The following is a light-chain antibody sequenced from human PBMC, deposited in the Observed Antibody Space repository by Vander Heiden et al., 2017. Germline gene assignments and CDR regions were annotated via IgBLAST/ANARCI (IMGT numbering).Light chain of an antibody. CDR2: KDN. CDR3: QSADSSASHEV. V-gene: IGLV3-25*03. Sequence: SYELTQPPSVSVSPGQTARITCSGDALPKQYAYWYQQKPGQAPVLVIYKDNERPSGIPERFSGSSSGTTVTLTISGVQAEDEAYYYWQSADSSASHEVFGGGTKLTVL. J-gene: IGLJ2*01. CDR1: ALPKQY.